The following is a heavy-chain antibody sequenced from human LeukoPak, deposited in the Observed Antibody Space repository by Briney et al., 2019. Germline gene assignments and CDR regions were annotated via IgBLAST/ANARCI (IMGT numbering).Heavy chain of an antibody. J-gene: IGHJ4*02. Sequence: PGGSLRLSCAASGFVFSNYVMHWVRQAPGKGLEWVAFVRYGGSNEYYADSVEGRFTISRDNSKNTLFLHMNSLRAEDTAVYSCAKESGSGYHSEGPHYWGLGTLVTVSS. CDR1: GFVFSNYV. V-gene: IGHV3-30*02. CDR3: AKESGSGYHSEGPHY. CDR2: VRYGGSNE. D-gene: IGHD6-19*01.